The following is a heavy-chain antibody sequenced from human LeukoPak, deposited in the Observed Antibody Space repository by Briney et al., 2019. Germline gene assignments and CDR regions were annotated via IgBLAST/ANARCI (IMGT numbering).Heavy chain of an antibody. J-gene: IGHJ3*02. V-gene: IGHV3-23*01. CDR2: ISGSGGST. Sequence: GGSLRLSCAASGFTFSSYTMSWVRPAPGKGLEWVSAISGSGGSTYYADSAKGRFTISRDNSKNTLYLQMNSLRAEDTAVYYCTRSYGYGVDAFDIWGQGTMVTVSS. D-gene: IGHD5-18*01. CDR3: TRSYGYGVDAFDI. CDR1: GFTFSSYT.